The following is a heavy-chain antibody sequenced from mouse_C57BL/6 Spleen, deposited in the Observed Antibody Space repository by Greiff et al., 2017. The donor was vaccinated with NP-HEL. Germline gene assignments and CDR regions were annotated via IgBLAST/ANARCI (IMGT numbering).Heavy chain of an antibody. J-gene: IGHJ2*01. Sequence: EVKLVESGGGLVKPGGSLKLSCAASGFTFSDYGMHWVRQAPEKGLEWVAYISSGSSTIYYADTVKGRFTITRDNAKNTLFLQMTSLRSEDTAMYYCARIYSHFDYWGQGTTLTVSS. CDR2: ISSGSSTI. CDR1: GFTFSDYG. V-gene: IGHV5-17*01. D-gene: IGHD2-12*01. CDR3: ARIYSHFDY.